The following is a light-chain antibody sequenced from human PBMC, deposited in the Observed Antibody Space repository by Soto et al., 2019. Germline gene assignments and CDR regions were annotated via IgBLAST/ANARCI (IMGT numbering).Light chain of an antibody. V-gene: IGKV1-5*01. CDR1: QSISSW. CDR2: DAS. J-gene: IGKJ1*01. Sequence: DIQMTQSPSALSASAGDRVIITCRASQSISSWLAWYQQKPGKAPKLLIYDASRLQSRVPSRFSGSGSGTEFTLIISSLQPDDFATYYCQQYNTYWTFGQGTKVDNK. CDR3: QQYNTYWT.